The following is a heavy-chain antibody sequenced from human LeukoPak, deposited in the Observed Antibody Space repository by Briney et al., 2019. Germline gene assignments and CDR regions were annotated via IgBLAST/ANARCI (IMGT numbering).Heavy chain of an antibody. CDR2: IIPIFGTA. D-gene: IGHD1-26*01. V-gene: IGHV1-69*13. Sequence: GASVKVSCKASGGTFSSYAISWVRQAPGQGLEWMGGIIPIFGTANYAQKFQGRVTITADESTSTAYMELSSLRSEDAAVYYCATGTWIVGATLDYWGQGTLVTVSS. CDR3: ATGTWIVGATLDY. CDR1: GGTFSSYA. J-gene: IGHJ4*02.